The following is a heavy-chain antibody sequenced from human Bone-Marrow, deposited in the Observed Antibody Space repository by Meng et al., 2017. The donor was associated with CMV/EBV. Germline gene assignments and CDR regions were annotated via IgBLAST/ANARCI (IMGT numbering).Heavy chain of an antibody. V-gene: IGHV3-30-3*01. CDR1: GFTVSSNY. D-gene: IGHD1-26*01. CDR3: ARVLGATTMFDY. Sequence: GESLKISCAASGFTVSSNYMSWVRQAPGKGLEWVAVISYDGSNKYYADSVKGRFTISRDNSKNTLYLQMNSLRAEDTAVYYCARVLGATTMFDYWGQGTLVTVSS. J-gene: IGHJ4*02. CDR2: ISYDGSNK.